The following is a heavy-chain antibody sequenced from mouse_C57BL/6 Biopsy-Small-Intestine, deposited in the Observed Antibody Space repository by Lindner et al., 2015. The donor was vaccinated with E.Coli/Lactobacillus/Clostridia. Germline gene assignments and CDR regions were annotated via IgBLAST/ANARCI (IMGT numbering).Heavy chain of an antibody. D-gene: IGHD1-1*01. CDR2: ISPGSGST. J-gene: IGHJ2*01. CDR1: GYTFTSYD. CDR3: ARRVVARGYYFDY. V-gene: IGHV1-9*01. Sequence: VQLQESGPELVKPGASVKLSCKASGYTFTSYDINWVKQRPGHGLEWIGEISPGSGSTNYNEKFKGKATFTADTFSNTAYMQLSSLTTEDSAIYYCARRVVARGYYFDYWGQGTTLTVSS.